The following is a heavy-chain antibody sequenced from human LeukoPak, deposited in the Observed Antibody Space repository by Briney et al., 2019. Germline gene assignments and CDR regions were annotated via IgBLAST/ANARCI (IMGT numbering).Heavy chain of an antibody. Sequence: PGRSLRLSCAPSGFTFSSYIMNWVRQAAGKGVEWVSSITRCNYMYSPDSVKGRFTISRDNAKNSLYLQMNSLRAADTAVYSCAGYARSGRRDAFDIWGQGTMVTVSS. V-gene: IGHV3-21*06. D-gene: IGHD2-15*01. J-gene: IGHJ3*02. CDR2: ITRCNYM. CDR3: AGYARSGRRDAFDI. CDR1: GFTFSSYI.